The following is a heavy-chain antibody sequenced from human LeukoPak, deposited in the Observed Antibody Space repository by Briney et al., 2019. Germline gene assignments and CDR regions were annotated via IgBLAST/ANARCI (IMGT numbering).Heavy chain of an antibody. V-gene: IGHV4-59*08. CDR2: THYSGST. J-gene: IGHJ4*02. Sequence: SETLSLTCTVSGVSIFSYYWNWVRQPPGKGLEWIGYTHYSGSTNYNPSLKSRVTIPVDTSKSQFSPKLTSATAADTAVYYCATGRSIRYFDYWGQGTLLTVSS. D-gene: IGHD3-9*01. CDR1: GVSIFSYY. CDR3: ATGRSIRYFDY.